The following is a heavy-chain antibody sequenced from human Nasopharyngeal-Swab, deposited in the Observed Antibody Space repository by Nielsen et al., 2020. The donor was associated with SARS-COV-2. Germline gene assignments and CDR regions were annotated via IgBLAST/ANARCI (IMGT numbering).Heavy chain of an antibody. V-gene: IGHV1-18*01. D-gene: IGHD3-10*01. CDR2: ISAYNGNT. J-gene: IGHJ5*02. CDR3: AREPGDGVSWFDP. CDR1: GYTFTSYG. Sequence: ASVKVSCKASGYTFTSYGISWVRQAPGQGLEWMGWISAYNGNTNYAQKFQGRVTMTRDTSTSTVYMELSSLRSEDTAVYYCAREPGDGVSWFDPWGQGTLVTVSS.